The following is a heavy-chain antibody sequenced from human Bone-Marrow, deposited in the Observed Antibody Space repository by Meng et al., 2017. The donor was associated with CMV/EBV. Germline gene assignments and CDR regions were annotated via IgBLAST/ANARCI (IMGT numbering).Heavy chain of an antibody. V-gene: IGHV3-7*01. CDR1: GFTFSSYW. CDR2: IKQDGSEK. Sequence: GGSLRLSCAASGFTFSSYWMSWVRQAPGKGLEWVANIKQDGSEKYYVDSVKGRFTISRDNAKNSLYLQMNSLRAEDTAVYYCARGTYSNYVLPHYYYYGMDVWGQATTVTVSS. J-gene: IGHJ6*02. D-gene: IGHD4-11*01. CDR3: ARGTYSNYVLPHYYYYGMDV.